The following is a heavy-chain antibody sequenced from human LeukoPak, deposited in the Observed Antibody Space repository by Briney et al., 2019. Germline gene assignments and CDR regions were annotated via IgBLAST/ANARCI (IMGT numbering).Heavy chain of an antibody. D-gene: IGHD3-22*01. CDR3: GRDYWIGYHYDSSGYVVGAFDI. V-gene: IGHV3-21*01. CDR2: INSSSSYI. J-gene: IGHJ3*02. CDR1: GFTFSSYS. Sequence: GGSLRLSCAASGFTFSSYSMNWVRQAPGKGLVWVSYINSSSSYIYHAVSVKGLFTISRDNAKNSLYLQMNSMRAEDTAVYYFGRDYWIGYHYDSSGYVVGAFDISGEGEMGSVSS.